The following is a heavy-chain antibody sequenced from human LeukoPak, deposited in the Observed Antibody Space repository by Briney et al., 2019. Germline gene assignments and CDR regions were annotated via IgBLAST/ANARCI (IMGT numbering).Heavy chain of an antibody. CDR2: VSGSGDST. Sequence: GGSLRLSCAVSGITFNNYAMSWVRQAPGKGLEWVSGVSGSGDSTYYADSVKGRFTISRDNSKNTLYLQMNCLRAEDTALYYCAKGVYSGSYFYFDYWGQGTLVTVSS. CDR1: GITFNNYA. D-gene: IGHD1-26*01. J-gene: IGHJ4*02. CDR3: AKGVYSGSYFYFDY. V-gene: IGHV3-23*01.